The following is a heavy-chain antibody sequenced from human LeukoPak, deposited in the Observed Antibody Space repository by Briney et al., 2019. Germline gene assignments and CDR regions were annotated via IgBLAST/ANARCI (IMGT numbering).Heavy chain of an antibody. CDR1: GFTFSSYS. J-gene: IGHJ3*02. V-gene: IGHV3-48*04. CDR2: ISSSSSTI. CDR3: AKDGVVVVPAAIHDAFDI. D-gene: IGHD2-2*02. Sequence: GGSLRLSCAASGFTFSSYSMNWVRQAPGKGLEWVSYISSSSSTIYYADSVKGRFTISRDNAKNSLYLQMNSLRAEDTAVYYCAKDGVVVVPAAIHDAFDIWGQGTMVTVSS.